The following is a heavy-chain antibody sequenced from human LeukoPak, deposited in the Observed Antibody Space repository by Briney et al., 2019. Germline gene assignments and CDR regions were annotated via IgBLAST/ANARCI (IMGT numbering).Heavy chain of an antibody. V-gene: IGHV3-48*01. CDR3: AREDPGRIAADC. CDR1: GFTFSDYS. D-gene: IGHD2-15*01. Sequence: QTGGSLRLSCAASGFTFSDYSMNWVRQAPGKGLEWVSYISSRSDAIYYADSVKGRFTISRDNAKNSLFLRMNSLRAEDTAIYYCAREDPGRIAADCWGQGTLVTVSS. J-gene: IGHJ4*02. CDR2: ISSRSDAI.